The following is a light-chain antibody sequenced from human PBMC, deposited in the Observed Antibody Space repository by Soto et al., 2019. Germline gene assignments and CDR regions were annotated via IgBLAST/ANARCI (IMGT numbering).Light chain of an antibody. CDR1: QSVLYNSNNKNH. J-gene: IGKJ2*01. Sequence: DFVMTQAPDSLAVSLGERATINCKSSQSVLYNSNNKNHLGWFQQKPGHPPKLLIYGASFRPSGVPDRFSGSGSGTDFTLTISSLHPEDFATYFCQQAHSFPYTFGQGTKLEI. V-gene: IGKV4-1*01. CDR3: QQAHSFPYT. CDR2: GAS.